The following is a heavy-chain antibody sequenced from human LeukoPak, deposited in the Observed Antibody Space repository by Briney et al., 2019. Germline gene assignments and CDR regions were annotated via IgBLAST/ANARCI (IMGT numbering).Heavy chain of an antibody. D-gene: IGHD3-22*01. Sequence: GGSLRLSCAASGFIFSSYAMHWVRQAPGKGLEWVALISYDGSNKYYADSVKGRFTISRDNSKNTLYLQMNSLRAEDTAVYYCARGCYYDSSGLSPDSWGQGTLVTVSS. CDR1: GFIFSSYA. V-gene: IGHV3-30*04. J-gene: IGHJ4*02. CDR3: ARGCYYDSSGLSPDS. CDR2: ISYDGSNK.